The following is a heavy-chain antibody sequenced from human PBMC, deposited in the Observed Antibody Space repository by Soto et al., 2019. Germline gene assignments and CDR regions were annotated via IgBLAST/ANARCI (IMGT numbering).Heavy chain of an antibody. CDR2: IYYSGST. D-gene: IGHD3-10*01. V-gene: IGHV4-59*08. Sequence: SETMSLTCTVSGGSISSYYWSWIRQPPGKGLEWIGYIYYSGSTNYNPSLKSRVTISVDTSKNQFSLKLSSVTAADTAVYYCARGKLLWFGESTLGAFDIWGQGTMVTVSS. CDR1: GGSISSYY. CDR3: ARGKLLWFGESTLGAFDI. J-gene: IGHJ3*02.